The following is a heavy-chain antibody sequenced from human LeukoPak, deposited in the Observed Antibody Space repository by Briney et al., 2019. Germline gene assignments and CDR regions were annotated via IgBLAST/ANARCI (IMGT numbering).Heavy chain of an antibody. D-gene: IGHD2-15*01. V-gene: IGHV1-2*02. CDR1: GYTFTGYY. CDR3: ARQPSLRYCSGGSCYSPKAFDI. CDR2: INPNSGGT. J-gene: IGHJ3*02. Sequence: ASVKVSCKASGYTFTGYYMHWVRQAPGQGLEWMGCINPNSGGTNYAQKFQGRVTMTRDTSISTDYMELSRLRSDDTAVYYCARQPSLRYCSGGSCYSPKAFDIWGQGTMVTVSS.